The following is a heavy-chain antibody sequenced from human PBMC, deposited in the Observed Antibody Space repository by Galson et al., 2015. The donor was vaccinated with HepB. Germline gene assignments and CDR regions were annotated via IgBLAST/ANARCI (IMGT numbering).Heavy chain of an antibody. J-gene: IGHJ4*02. CDR1: GGSISNSNYY. CDR2: VYYSGTT. Sequence: ETLSLTCIVSGGSISNSNYYWGWIRQPPGKGLEWIGNVYYSGTTYYNPSLKRRVTISIDTTKNQFSLNLTSVTAADTAVYYCARGEIFDSWGQGTLVIVSS. CDR3: ARGEIFDS. V-gene: IGHV4-39*07. D-gene: IGHD5-24*01.